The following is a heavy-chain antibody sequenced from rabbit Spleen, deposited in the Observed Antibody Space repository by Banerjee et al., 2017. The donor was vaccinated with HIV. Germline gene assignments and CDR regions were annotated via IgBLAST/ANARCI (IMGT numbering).Heavy chain of an antibody. CDR2: IYNGDGST. V-gene: IGHV1S45*01. J-gene: IGHJ4*01. CDR1: GFSFSNKAV. Sequence: QERLVESGGGLVKPEGSLKLSCTASGFSFSNKAVMCWVRQAPGKGLEWIACIYNGDGSTYYASWAKGRFTISKTSSTTVTLQMTSLTVADTATYFCARCPYAVYAGYGSANLNLWGQGTLVTVS. CDR3: ARCPYAVYAGYGSANLNL. D-gene: IGHD7-1*01.